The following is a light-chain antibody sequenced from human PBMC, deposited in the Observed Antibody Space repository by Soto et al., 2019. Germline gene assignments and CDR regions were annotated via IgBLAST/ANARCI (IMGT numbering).Light chain of an antibody. CDR2: LSSDGSH. CDR3: QTWDTGARVV. V-gene: IGLV4-69*01. CDR1: SGHSSYA. Sequence: QLVLTQSPSASASPGASVKLTCTLSSGHSSYAIAWHQQQPEKGPRYLMKLSSDGSHSKGDGIPDRFSGSSSGAERYLTISSLQSEDEADYYCQTWDTGARVVFGGGPSSPS. J-gene: IGLJ2*01.